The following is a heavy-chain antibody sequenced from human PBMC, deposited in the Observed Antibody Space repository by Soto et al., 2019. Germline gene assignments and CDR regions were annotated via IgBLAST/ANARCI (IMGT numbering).Heavy chain of an antibody. J-gene: IGHJ4*02. Sequence: EVQLLESGGGLVQPGGSLRLSCAASGFTFSRYAMSWVRQAPGKGLEWVSAISGSGGSTYYADSVKGRFTISRDNSKNTLYLQMNSLRAEDTAVYYCAKDRDYDIARLSRWGQGTLVTVSS. V-gene: IGHV3-23*01. CDR1: GFTFSRYA. CDR3: AKDRDYDIARLSR. CDR2: ISGSGGST. D-gene: IGHD3-9*01.